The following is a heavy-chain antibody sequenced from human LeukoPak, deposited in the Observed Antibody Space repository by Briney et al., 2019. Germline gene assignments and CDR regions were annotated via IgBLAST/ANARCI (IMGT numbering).Heavy chain of an antibody. CDR2: ISKEGNNK. CDR1: GFTFSAYA. J-gene: IGHJ4*02. V-gene: IGHV3-30*03. Sequence: AGRSLRLSCAASGFTFSAYAMHWVRQAPGKGLEWVAVISKEGNNKYYVDSVKGRFTTSRDNSKNTLYLQMDSVRAEDTAVFYCARDHYYSSGTYQDYWGQGTLVTVCS. CDR3: ARDHYYSSGTYQDY. D-gene: IGHD3-10*01.